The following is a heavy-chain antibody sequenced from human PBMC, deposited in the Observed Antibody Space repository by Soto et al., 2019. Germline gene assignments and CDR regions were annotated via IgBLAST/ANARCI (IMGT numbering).Heavy chain of an antibody. CDR1: GFTFDDYA. J-gene: IGHJ6*03. V-gene: IGHV3-9*01. CDR3: AKGAAGTYYYYMDV. Sequence: GGSLRLSCAASGFTFDDYAMHWVRQAPGKGLEWVSGISWNSGSIGYAESVKGRFTISRDNAKNSLYLQMNSLRAEDTALYYCAKGAAGTYYYYMDVWGKGTTVTVSS. CDR2: ISWNSGSI. D-gene: IGHD6-13*01.